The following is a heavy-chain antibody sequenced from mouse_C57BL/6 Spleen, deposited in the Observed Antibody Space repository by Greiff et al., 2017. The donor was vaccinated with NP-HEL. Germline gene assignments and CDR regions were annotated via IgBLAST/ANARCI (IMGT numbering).Heavy chain of an antibody. D-gene: IGHD2-3*01. J-gene: IGHJ4*01. Sequence: EVKLVESGEGLVKPGGSLKLSCAASGFTFSSYAMSWVRQTPEKRLEWVAYISSCGDYIYYADTVKGRFTISRNNARNTLYLQMSSLKSEDTAMYYCTRAPDGYYVSMDYWGQGTSVTVSS. CDR1: GFTFSSYA. CDR2: ISSCGDYI. V-gene: IGHV5-9-1*02. CDR3: TRAPDGYYVSMDY.